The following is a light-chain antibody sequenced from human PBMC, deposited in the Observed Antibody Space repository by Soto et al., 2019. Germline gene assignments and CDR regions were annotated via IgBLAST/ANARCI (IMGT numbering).Light chain of an antibody. Sequence: IVMSQSPTTLSLSPGERAILSCRASQNIGRNLAWYQQKPGQAPRLPIHSASTRATGIPATFSGSGSGTEFTLTVSSLQSEDFAVYYCQQYNNWPRTFGQGTKVDIK. CDR1: QNIGRN. V-gene: IGKV3-15*01. J-gene: IGKJ1*01. CDR2: SAS. CDR3: QQYNNWPRT.